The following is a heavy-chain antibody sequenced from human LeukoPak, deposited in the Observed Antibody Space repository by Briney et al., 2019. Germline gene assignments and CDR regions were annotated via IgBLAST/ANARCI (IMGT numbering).Heavy chain of an antibody. V-gene: IGHV1-2*02. J-gene: IGHJ4*02. CDR1: EYTFTSYD. Sequence: ASVKVSCKASEYTFTSYDINWVRQASGQGLEWMGGINPNSGGTKYAQKFQGRVTMTRDTSISTAYMELSRLRSDDTAVYYCAREGGIALEGLDYWGQGTLGTVSS. CDR3: AREGGIALEGLDY. CDR2: INPNSGGT. D-gene: IGHD6-13*01.